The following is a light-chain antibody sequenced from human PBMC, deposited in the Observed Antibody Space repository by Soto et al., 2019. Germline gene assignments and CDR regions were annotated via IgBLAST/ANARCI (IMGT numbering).Light chain of an antibody. V-gene: IGKV3-20*01. CDR3: QQYGSSPPWT. Sequence: EIVLTQSPGTLSLSPGERATLSCRASQSVSSTYLAWYQQKPGRAPRLLIYGASSRATGIPDRFSGSVSGTDFTLTISRLEPEDFAVYYCQQYGSSPPWTFGQGTKVEIK. J-gene: IGKJ1*01. CDR1: QSVSSTY. CDR2: GAS.